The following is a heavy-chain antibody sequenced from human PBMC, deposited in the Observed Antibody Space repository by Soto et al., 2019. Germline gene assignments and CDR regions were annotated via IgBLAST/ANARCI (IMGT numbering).Heavy chain of an antibody. V-gene: IGHV3-33*01. D-gene: IGHD3-10*01. CDR2: ILHDGSNR. Sequence: QVQLVESGGGVVQPGRSLRLSCAASGFTFSNYGMHWVRQAPGKGLEWVAVILHDGSNRYHADSVKDRFTISRDNSKNTRYLQMNSQRAEDTAVYYCARDDEYSGNGMDVWGQGTTVTVS. J-gene: IGHJ6*02. CDR3: ARDDEYSGNGMDV. CDR1: GFTFSNYG.